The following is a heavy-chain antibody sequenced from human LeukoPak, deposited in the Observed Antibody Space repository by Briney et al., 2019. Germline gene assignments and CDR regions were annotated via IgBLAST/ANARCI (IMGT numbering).Heavy chain of an antibody. CDR3: AKAQGYYDC. CDR1: GFIFSNYG. CDR2: IGVDGTT. Sequence: GGSLRLSCAASGFIFSNYGMNWVRQAPGKGLEWVSGIGVDGTTYYADSVKGRFTISRDTSKNTLYLQMNSLRAEDTAVYYCAKAQGYYDCWGQGTLVTVSS. J-gene: IGHJ4*02. D-gene: IGHD3-22*01. V-gene: IGHV3-23*01.